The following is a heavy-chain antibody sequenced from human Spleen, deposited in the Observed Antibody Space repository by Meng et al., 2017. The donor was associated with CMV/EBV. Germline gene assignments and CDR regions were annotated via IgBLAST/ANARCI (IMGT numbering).Heavy chain of an antibody. CDR1: GFTFSNYS. CDR2: ISGSSTTI. CDR3: ARGPPAARGYFQH. D-gene: IGHD2-2*01. V-gene: IGHV3-48*04. Sequence: GGSLRLSCAASGFTFSNYSMNWVRQTPGKGLEWVSYISGSSTTINYADSVKGRFTISRDNAKNSLCLQMNSLRAEDTCVYYCARGPPAARGYFQHWGQGTLVTVSS. J-gene: IGHJ1*01.